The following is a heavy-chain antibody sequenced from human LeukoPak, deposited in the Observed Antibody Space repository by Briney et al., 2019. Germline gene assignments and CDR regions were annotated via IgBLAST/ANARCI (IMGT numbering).Heavy chain of an antibody. V-gene: IGHV3-23*01. Sequence: GGSLRLSCAASGLTVSSNYMSWVRQAPGKGLEWVSAISGSGGSTYYADSVKGRFTISRDNSKNTLYLQMNSLRAEDTAVYYCAKDHYYDSSGYYYDYFDYWGQGTLVTVSS. CDR1: GLTVSSNY. J-gene: IGHJ4*02. D-gene: IGHD3-22*01. CDR2: ISGSGGST. CDR3: AKDHYYDSSGYYYDYFDY.